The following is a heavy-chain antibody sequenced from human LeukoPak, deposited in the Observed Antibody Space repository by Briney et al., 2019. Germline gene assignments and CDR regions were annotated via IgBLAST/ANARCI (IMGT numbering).Heavy chain of an antibody. CDR3: ARGQWLVAFDY. CDR1: GGSISSYY. V-gene: IGHV4-59*01. CDR2: IYYSGST. Sequence: SETLSLTCTVSGGSISSYYWSWIRQPPGKGLEWIGCIYYSGSTNYNPSLKSRVTISVDTSKNQFSLKLSSVTAADTAVYYCARGQWLVAFDYWGQGTLVTVSS. J-gene: IGHJ4*02. D-gene: IGHD6-19*01.